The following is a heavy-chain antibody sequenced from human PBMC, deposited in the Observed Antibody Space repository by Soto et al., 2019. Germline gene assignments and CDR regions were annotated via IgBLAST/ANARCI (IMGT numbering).Heavy chain of an antibody. D-gene: IGHD3-3*01. Sequence: QLQLQESGPGLVKPSETLSLTCTVSGDSISSSTYSWGWIRQPPGKGLEYIGTIYYSGKTYYNWPLETRVTICLDTSNNQISLRRTSVTAANTALYYSARHRPQADGSKRVFDHWGQGTMVTVSS. CDR2: IYYSGKT. J-gene: IGHJ4*02. CDR3: ARHRPQADGSKRVFDH. V-gene: IGHV4-39*01. CDR1: GDSISSSTYS.